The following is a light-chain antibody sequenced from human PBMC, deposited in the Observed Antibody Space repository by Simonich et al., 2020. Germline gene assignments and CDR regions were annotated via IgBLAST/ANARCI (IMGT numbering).Light chain of an antibody. CDR1: NVGRKS. J-gene: IGLJ2*01. CDR2: DDS. Sequence: SYVLTQPPSVSVAPGKTARITCGGNNVGRKSVHWYQQKPGQAPVLVVYDDSDRPSGLPERFSGSNSGNTATLTISRVEAGDEADYYCQVWDSSSDHVVFGGGTKLTVL. V-gene: IGLV3-21*03. CDR3: QVWDSSSDHVV.